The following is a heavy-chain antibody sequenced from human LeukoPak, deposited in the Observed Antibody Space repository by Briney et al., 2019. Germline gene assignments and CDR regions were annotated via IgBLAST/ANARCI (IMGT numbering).Heavy chain of an antibody. CDR1: GFTFSSYS. V-gene: IGHV3-48*04. Sequence: GGSLRLSCAASGFTFSSYSMNWVRQAPGKGLEWVSYISSSSKTIYYADSVKGRFTISRDNAKNTLYLQMNSLRAEDTAVYYCTSKQDYWGQGTLVTVSS. CDR2: ISSSSKTI. CDR3: TSKQDY. J-gene: IGHJ4*02.